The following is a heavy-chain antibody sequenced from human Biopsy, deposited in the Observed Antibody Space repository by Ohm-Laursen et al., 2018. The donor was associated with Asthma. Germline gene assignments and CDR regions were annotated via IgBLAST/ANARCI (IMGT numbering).Heavy chain of an antibody. V-gene: IGHV3-53*01. J-gene: IGHJ4*02. CDR3: ARGDSSNWSHYYFDY. D-gene: IGHD3-22*01. CDR1: GLAVSREH. Sequence: LRLSCSESGLAVSREHMFWVRQAPGKGMEWVSGIYRGGKSHTADSVRGRFTISRDYSKNTLYLQMHSLKAEDTAVYYCARGDSSNWSHYYFDYWGQGTLVTVSS. CDR2: IYRGGKS.